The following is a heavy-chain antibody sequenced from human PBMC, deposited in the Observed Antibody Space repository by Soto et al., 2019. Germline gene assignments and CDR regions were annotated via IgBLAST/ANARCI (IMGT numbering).Heavy chain of an antibody. J-gene: IGHJ4*02. CDR1: GGSISGYY. CDR2: LFYGGTT. Sequence: QVQLQESGPGLVKPSETLSLTCTVSGGSISGYYWTWIRQPPGKGLEWVGSLFYGGTTDYNPSLKSRLTMSLDTSKNHLSLKLRSVTAADTAVYYCARHRGPAPVYWGQGTLVTASS. CDR3: ARHRGPAPVY. V-gene: IGHV4-39*01. D-gene: IGHD3-10*01.